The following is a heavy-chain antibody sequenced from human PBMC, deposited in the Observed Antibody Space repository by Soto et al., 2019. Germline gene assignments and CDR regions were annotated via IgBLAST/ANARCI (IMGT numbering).Heavy chain of an antibody. CDR2: ISGSGGST. CDR3: AKVGYGSGSYKDFDY. J-gene: IGHJ4*02. CDR1: GFTFSSYA. D-gene: IGHD3-10*01. Sequence: GGSLRLSCAASGFTFSSYAMSWVRQAPGKGLEWVSAISGSGGSTYYADSVKDRFTISRDNSKNTLYLQMNSLRAEDTAVYYCAKVGYGSGSYKDFDYWGQGTLVTVSS. V-gene: IGHV3-23*01.